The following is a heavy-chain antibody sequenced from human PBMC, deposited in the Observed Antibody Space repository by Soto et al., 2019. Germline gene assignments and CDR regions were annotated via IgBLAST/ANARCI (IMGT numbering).Heavy chain of an antibody. CDR1: GFSLTGYY. V-gene: IGHV1-2*02. Sequence: ASVKVSCKASGFSLTGYYFHWIRAAPGQGLEWLGWINPNTGGTTYAQKFQGRVTLTWDTSINTAYMELSSLRPDDTAMYYCARGRYQVLSDGMDVWRQGTSVTVSS. CDR3: ARGRYQVLSDGMDV. D-gene: IGHD3-16*01. CDR2: INPNTGGT. J-gene: IGHJ6*02.